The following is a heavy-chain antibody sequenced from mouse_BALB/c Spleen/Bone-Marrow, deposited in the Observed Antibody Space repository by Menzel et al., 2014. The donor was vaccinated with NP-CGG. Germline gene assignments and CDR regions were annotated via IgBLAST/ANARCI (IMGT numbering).Heavy chain of an antibody. V-gene: IGHV7-3*02. CDR2: IRNKANGYTT. Sequence: EVMLVESGGGLVQPGGSLRLSCATSGFTFTDYYMNWVRQPPGKALEWLGFIRNKANGYTTEYSASVKGRFTISRDNSQSILYLQMNTLRAEDSATYYCARDSRSTVSHFDYWGQGTTLTVSP. CDR1: GFTFTDYY. CDR3: ARDSRSTVSHFDY. J-gene: IGHJ2*01. D-gene: IGHD1-1*01.